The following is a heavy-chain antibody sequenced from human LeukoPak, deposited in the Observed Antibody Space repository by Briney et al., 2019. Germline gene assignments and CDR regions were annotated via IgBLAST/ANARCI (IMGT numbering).Heavy chain of an antibody. CDR1: GGSISSSNW. Sequence: TSGTLSLTCAVSGGSISSSNWWSWVRQPPGKGLEWIGEIYHSGSTNYNPSLKSRVTISVDKSKNQFSLKLSSVTAADTAVYYCARGLAAAGNDAFDIWGQGTMVTVSS. J-gene: IGHJ3*02. V-gene: IGHV4-4*02. D-gene: IGHD6-13*01. CDR3: ARGLAAAGNDAFDI. CDR2: IYHSGST.